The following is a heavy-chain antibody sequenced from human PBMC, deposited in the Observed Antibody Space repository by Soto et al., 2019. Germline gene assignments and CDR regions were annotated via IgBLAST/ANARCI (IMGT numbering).Heavy chain of an antibody. D-gene: IGHD1-26*01. CDR3: ARDGVGATKDYYYGMDV. CDR1: GYTFTSYG. Sequence: ASVKVSCKASGYTFTSYGISWVRQALGQGLEWMGWISAYNGNTNYAQKIQGRVTMTTDTSTSTTNKELRNLKSDDTAVYYYARDGVGATKDYYYGMDVWGQGTTVTVSS. V-gene: IGHV1-18*01. CDR2: ISAYNGNT. J-gene: IGHJ6*02.